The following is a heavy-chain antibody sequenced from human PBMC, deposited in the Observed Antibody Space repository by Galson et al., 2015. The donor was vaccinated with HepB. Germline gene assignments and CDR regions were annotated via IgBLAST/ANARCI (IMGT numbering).Heavy chain of an antibody. CDR3: ARDLARKAVTTLYYYYGMDV. Sequence: SVKVSCKASGYTFTSYGISWVRQAPGQGLEWMGWISAYNGNTNYAQKLQGRVTMTTDTSTSTAYMELRSLRSDDTAVYYCARDLARKAVTTLYYYYGMDVWGQGTTVTVSS. CDR2: ISAYNGNT. D-gene: IGHD4-17*01. CDR1: GYTFTSYG. J-gene: IGHJ6*02. V-gene: IGHV1-18*01.